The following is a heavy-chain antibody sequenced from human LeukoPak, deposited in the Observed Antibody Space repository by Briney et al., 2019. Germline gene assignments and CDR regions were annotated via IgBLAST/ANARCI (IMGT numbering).Heavy chain of an antibody. CDR3: ARSRFFDV. CDR1: GFTVSSNY. J-gene: IGHJ6*04. Sequence: SGGSLRLSCAASGFTVSSNYMSWVRQAPGKGLEWVSVIYSGGSTSYADSVEGRFTISRDNSKNTLYLQMNSLRAEDTAVYYCARSRFFDVWGKGTTVTVSS. V-gene: IGHV3-66*02. CDR2: IYSGGST. D-gene: IGHD2-2*01.